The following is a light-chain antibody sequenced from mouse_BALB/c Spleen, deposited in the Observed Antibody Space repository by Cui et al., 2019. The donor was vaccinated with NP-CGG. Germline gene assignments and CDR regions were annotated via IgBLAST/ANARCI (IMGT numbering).Light chain of an antibody. CDR3: ALWYSNHWV. CDR1: TGAVTTSNF. Sequence: QAVGTQESALTTSPGEIVTLTCRSSTGAVTTSNFANWVQEKPDHLFTGLIGGTNNRVPGVPARFSGSLIGDKAALTITGAQTEDEAIYFCALWYSNHWVFGGGTKLTVL. J-gene: IGLJ1*01. V-gene: IGLV1*01. CDR2: GTN.